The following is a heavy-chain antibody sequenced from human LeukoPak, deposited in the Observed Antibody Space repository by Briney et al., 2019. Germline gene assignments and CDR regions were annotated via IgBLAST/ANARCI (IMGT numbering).Heavy chain of an antibody. CDR1: GGSFSGYY. D-gene: IGHD3-22*01. Sequence: SETLSLTCAVYGGSFSGYYWSWIRQPPGKGLEWIGEINHSGSTNYNPSLKSRVIISVDTSKNQFSLKLSSVTAADTAVYYCASSGYMPIDYWGQGTLVTVSS. V-gene: IGHV4-34*01. CDR3: ASSGYMPIDY. CDR2: INHSGST. J-gene: IGHJ4*02.